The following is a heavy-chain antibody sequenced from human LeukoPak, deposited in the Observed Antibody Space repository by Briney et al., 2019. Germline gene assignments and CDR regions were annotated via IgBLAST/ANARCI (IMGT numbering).Heavy chain of an antibody. CDR1: GFTISSYA. Sequence: PGGSLRLSCAAPGFTISSYAMSWVRQAPGKGLEWVSAISGSGGSTYYADSVKGRFTISRDNSKNTLYLQMNSLRAEDTAVYYCAKYYYGSGSYYPPFNWFDPWGQGTLVTVSS. CDR2: ISGSGGST. D-gene: IGHD3-10*01. J-gene: IGHJ5*02. V-gene: IGHV3-23*01. CDR3: AKYYYGSGSYYPPFNWFDP.